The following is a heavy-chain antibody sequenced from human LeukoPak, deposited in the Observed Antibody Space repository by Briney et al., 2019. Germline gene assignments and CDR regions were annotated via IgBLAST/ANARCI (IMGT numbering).Heavy chain of an antibody. CDR1: GYSFTDYY. D-gene: IGHD3-22*01. CDR2: INPFSGGT. V-gene: IGHV1-2*04. Sequence: ASLQFSCKASGYSFTDYYIHWVRQAPGQGLEWMGWINPFSGGTKYAQKFQGWVTMTRDTSISTAYMELSRLTSDDTAVYYCARGGYDLDYWGQGTLVAVSS. J-gene: IGHJ4*02. CDR3: ARGGYDLDY.